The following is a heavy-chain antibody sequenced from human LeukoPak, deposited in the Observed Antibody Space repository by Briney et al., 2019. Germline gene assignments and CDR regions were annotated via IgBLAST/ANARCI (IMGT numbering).Heavy chain of an antibody. V-gene: IGHV4-30-4*01. D-gene: IGHD2-15*01. CDR1: GGSISSGDYY. Sequence: PSQTLSLTCTVSGGSISSGDYYWSWIRQPPGKGREWIGYIYYSGSTYYNPSLKSRVTISVDTSKNQFSLKLSSVTAADTAVYYCAREVVVAAGRWFDPWGQGTLVTVSS. CDR3: AREVVVAAGRWFDP. J-gene: IGHJ5*02. CDR2: IYYSGST.